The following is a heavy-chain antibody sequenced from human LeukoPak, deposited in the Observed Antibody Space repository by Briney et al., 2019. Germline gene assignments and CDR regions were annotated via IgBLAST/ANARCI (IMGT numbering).Heavy chain of an antibody. CDR3: AGGGEAARSLHY. CDR2: ISYDGSNK. V-gene: IGHV3-30*03. CDR1: GFTFSSYG. D-gene: IGHD6-6*01. J-gene: IGHJ4*02. Sequence: GGSLRLSCAASGFTFSSYGMHWVRQAPGKGLEWVAVISYDGSNKYYADSVKGRFTISRDNSKNTLYLQMNSLRAEDTAVYYCAGGGEAARSLHYWGQGTLVTVSS.